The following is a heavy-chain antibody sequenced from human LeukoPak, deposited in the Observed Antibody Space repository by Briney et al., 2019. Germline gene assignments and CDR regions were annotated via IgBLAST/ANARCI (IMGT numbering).Heavy chain of an antibody. CDR2: IYTSGST. CDR1: GGSISSSSYY. V-gene: IGHV4-61*02. J-gene: IGHJ3*02. D-gene: IGHD3-10*01. Sequence: SETLSLTCTVSGGSISSSSYYWSWIRQPAGKGLEWIGRIYTSGSTNYNPSLKSRVTISVDTSKNQFSLKLSSVTAADTAVYYCARDGGRLLWFGELLSDAFDIWGQGTMVTVSS. CDR3: ARDGGRLLWFGELLSDAFDI.